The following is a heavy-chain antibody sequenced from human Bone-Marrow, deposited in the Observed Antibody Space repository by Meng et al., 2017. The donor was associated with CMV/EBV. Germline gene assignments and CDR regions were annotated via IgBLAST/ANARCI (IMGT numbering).Heavy chain of an antibody. D-gene: IGHD1-26*01. CDR3: ARGIVGAHDAFDI. Sequence: GGSLRLSCAASGFTFSSYSMNWVRQAPGKGLEWVSSISSSSSYIYYADSVKGRFIISRDNAKNSLYLQMNSLRAEDTAVYFCARGIVGAHDAFDIWGQGTMVTVSS. CDR1: GFTFSSYS. V-gene: IGHV3-21*01. J-gene: IGHJ3*02. CDR2: ISSSSSYI.